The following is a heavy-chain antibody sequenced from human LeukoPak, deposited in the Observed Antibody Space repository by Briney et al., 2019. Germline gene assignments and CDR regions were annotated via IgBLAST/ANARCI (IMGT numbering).Heavy chain of an antibody. D-gene: IGHD1-26*01. CDR1: GFTFSSYS. CDR3: ARLRGWETYYYMDV. V-gene: IGHV3-21*01. J-gene: IGHJ6*03. CDR2: ISSSSSYI. Sequence: GGSLRLSCAASGFTFSSYSMNWVRQAPGKGLEWVSSISSSSSYIYYADSMKGRFTISRDNAKNSLYLQMNSLRAEDTAVYYCARLRGWETYYYMDVWGKGTTVTVSS.